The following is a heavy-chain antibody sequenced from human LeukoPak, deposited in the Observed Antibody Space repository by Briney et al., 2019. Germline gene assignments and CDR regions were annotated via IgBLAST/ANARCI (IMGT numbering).Heavy chain of an antibody. CDR2: INHSGST. Sequence: PSETLSLTCAVYGGSFSGYYWSWIRQPPGKGLEWIGEINHSGSTNYNPSLKSRVTISVDTSKNQFSLKLSSVTAADTAVYYCARGYGSGSYHPYWFDPWGQGTLVTVSS. J-gene: IGHJ5*02. D-gene: IGHD3-10*01. CDR3: ARGYGSGSYHPYWFDP. CDR1: GGSFSGYY. V-gene: IGHV4-34*01.